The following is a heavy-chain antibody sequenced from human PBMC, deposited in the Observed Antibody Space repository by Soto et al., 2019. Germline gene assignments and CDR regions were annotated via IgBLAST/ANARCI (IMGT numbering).Heavy chain of an antibody. J-gene: IGHJ6*02. D-gene: IGHD6-13*01. CDR1: CYSISSSNW. CDR3: AREQVAAAGSSYYDYYYYGMDI. V-gene: IGHV4-4*02. CDR2: IYHSVST. Sequence: SETLSRTFAVSCYSISSSNWWSWVRQPPLKVLEWIGEIYHSVSTNYNPSLKSRVTISVDKSKNQFSLKLSSVTAADTAVYYCAREQVAAAGSSYYDYYYYGMDIWGQGTTVTVSS.